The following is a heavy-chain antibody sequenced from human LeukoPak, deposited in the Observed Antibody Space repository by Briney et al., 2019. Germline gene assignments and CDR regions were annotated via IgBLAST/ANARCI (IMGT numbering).Heavy chain of an antibody. V-gene: IGHV4-38-2*02. CDR1: GYYISSGYY. J-gene: IGHJ6*03. D-gene: IGHD2-15*01. Sequence: SETLSLTCTVSGYYISSGYYWGWIRPPPGKGLEWYGSIYRSGSTYYNPSLKSRVTISVDTSKNQFSLKLSSVTAADTAVYYCARDWVCSGGSCYSSYYYYMDVWGKGTTVTISS. CDR2: IYRSGST. CDR3: ARDWVCSGGSCYSSYYYYMDV.